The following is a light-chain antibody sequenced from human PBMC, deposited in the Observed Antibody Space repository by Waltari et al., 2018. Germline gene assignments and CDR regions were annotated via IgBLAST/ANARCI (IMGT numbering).Light chain of an antibody. CDR2: KAS. Sequence: DIQMTQSPSTLSASVGARVTLTCRASQRISRWLAWYQQKSGKAPKLLIYKASNLESGVPSRFSGSGSGTEFTLTISSLQPDDFATYYCQQFNSYPYTFGQGTKVEMK. V-gene: IGKV1-5*03. J-gene: IGKJ2*01. CDR1: QRISRW. CDR3: QQFNSYPYT.